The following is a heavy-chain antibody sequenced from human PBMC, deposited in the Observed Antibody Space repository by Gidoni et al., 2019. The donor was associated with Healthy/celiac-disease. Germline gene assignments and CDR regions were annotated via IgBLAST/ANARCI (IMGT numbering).Heavy chain of an antibody. D-gene: IGHD3-10*01. CDR2: INPNSGGT. V-gene: IGHV1-2*04. J-gene: IGHJ5*02. CDR3: ARGYYGSGSYYSRANWFDP. Sequence: QVQLVQSGAEVKKPGASVKVSCMASGYTFTGSSMHWVRQAPGQGLEWMGWINPNSGGTNYAQKFQGWVTMTRDTSISTAYMELSRLRSDDTAVYYCARGYYGSGSYYSRANWFDPWGQGTLVTVSS. CDR1: GYTFTGSS.